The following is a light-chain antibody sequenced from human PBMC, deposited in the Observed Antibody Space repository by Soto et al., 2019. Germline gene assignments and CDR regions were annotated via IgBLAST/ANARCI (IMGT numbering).Light chain of an antibody. V-gene: IGLV1-47*02. CDR1: GANIGNNF. J-gene: IGLJ1*01. Sequence: QSVLTQPPSASGPPGQGVTISCSGRGANIGNNFVCWYQQLPGTAPKLLIYSNNQRPSGVPDRFSGSKSGTSASLAISGLRSEDAGDYYCVSWDDSLSGLVFGTGTKLTVL. CDR2: SNN. CDR3: VSWDDSLSGLV.